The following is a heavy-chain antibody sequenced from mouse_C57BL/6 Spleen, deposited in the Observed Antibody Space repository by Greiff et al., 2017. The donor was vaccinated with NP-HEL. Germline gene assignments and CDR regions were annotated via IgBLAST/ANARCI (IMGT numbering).Heavy chain of an antibody. CDR1: GFTFSSYA. V-gene: IGHV5-4*01. CDR3: ARDGPSNYYGSSHYFDY. D-gene: IGHD1-1*01. Sequence: DVKLVESGGGLVKPGGSLKLSCAASGFTFSSYAMSWVRQTPEKRLEWVATISDGGSYTYYPDNVKGRFTISRDNAKNNLYLQMSHLKSEDTAMYYCARDGPSNYYGSSHYFDYWGQGTTLTVSS. J-gene: IGHJ2*01. CDR2: ISDGGSYT.